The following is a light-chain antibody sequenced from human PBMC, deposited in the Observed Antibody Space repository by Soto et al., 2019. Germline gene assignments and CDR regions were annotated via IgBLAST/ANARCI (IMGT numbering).Light chain of an antibody. CDR1: QSVSNN. CDR2: GAS. V-gene: IGKV3-15*01. Sequence: EIVMTQSPATLSVSPGKRATLSCRASQSVSNNLAWYQQKPGQAPRLLIFGASTRATGIPARFSGSGSGTEFTLTISSLQSEDFAVYYCQQYNTWSPLAFGGGTKVETK. J-gene: IGKJ4*01. CDR3: QQYNTWSPLA.